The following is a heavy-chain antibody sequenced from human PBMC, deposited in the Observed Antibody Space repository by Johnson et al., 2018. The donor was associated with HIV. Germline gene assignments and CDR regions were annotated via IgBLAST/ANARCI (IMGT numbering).Heavy chain of an antibody. CDR3: ARLQSSGYWSFDAFDI. D-gene: IGHD3-22*01. V-gene: IGHV3-66*01. Sequence: MKWVRQTPGMGLEWVSAINWTGGTTYYADSVKGRFTISRDSSKNTLYLQMNSLRAEDTALYSCARLQSSGYWSFDAFDIWGEGTMVIVSS. CDR2: INWTGGTT. J-gene: IGHJ3*02.